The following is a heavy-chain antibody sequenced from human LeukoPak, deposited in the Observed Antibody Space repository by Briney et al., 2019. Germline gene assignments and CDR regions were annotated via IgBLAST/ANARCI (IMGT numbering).Heavy chain of an antibody. CDR1: GYIFTDYH. CDR3: ARDLPKTGYVGALDF. J-gene: IGHJ3*01. Sequence: ASVKVSCKTSGYIFTDYHIHWVRQAPGQGPEWMGWISPHSGGTNYAQNFKGKVTMTRDTSISTAYMELSSLTSDDTAVYYCARDLPKTGYVGALDFWGQGTMVIVSS. CDR2: ISPHSGGT. D-gene: IGHD5-12*01. V-gene: IGHV1-2*02.